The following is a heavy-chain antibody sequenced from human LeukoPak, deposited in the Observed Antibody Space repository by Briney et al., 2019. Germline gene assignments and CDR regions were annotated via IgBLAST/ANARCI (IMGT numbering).Heavy chain of an antibody. CDR2: INTYNGNT. V-gene: IGHV1/OR15-2*02. CDR3: ARDLVDGVGAPGAY. Sequence: KVSCKPSGYTFTGYYMHWVRQAPGQGVEWMGWINTYNGNTNYAQKLKGRVTITTDTSTGTAYMQLRSLRSDDTAVFYCARDLVDGVGAPGAYWGQGALVTVSS. CDR1: GYTFTGYY. D-gene: IGHD1-26*01. J-gene: IGHJ4*02.